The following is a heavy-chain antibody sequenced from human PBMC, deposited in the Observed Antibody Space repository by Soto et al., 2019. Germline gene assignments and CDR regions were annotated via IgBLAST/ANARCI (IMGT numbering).Heavy chain of an antibody. Sequence: EVQLLESGGGLVQPGGSLRLSCAASGFTFSSYAMSWVRQAPGKGLEWVSAISGSGGSTYYADSVKGRFTISRDNSKSTLYLQMNSLRAEDTAVYYCAKDRSGWPVYNWFDPWGQGTLVTVSS. D-gene: IGHD6-19*01. CDR1: GFTFSSYA. V-gene: IGHV3-23*01. CDR2: ISGSGGST. CDR3: AKDRSGWPVYNWFDP. J-gene: IGHJ5*02.